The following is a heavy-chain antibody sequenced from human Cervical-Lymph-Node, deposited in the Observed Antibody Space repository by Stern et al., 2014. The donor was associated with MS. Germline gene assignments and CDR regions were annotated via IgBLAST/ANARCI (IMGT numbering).Heavy chain of an antibody. V-gene: IGHV1-18*01. CDR3: ASSVGFRVTVADTWRFFHH. J-gene: IGHJ1*01. CDR1: GDSLVDYG. D-gene: IGHD6-19*01. CDR2: ISGYNGNT. Sequence: QVQLVQSGAEVRKPGASVQISCKASGDSLVDYGINWVRQAPGQGLEWMGWISGYNGNTKYAQNHQERVTMITDTSTNTAYMELRSLRSDDTAVYYCASSVGFRVTVADTWRFFHHWGQGTLVSVSS.